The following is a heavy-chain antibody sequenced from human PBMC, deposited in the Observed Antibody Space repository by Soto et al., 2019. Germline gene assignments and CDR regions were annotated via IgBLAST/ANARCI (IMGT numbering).Heavy chain of an antibody. D-gene: IGHD6-19*01. CDR2: ISGSGGST. CDR3: ARRSSGWYFDY. Sequence: EVQLLESGGGLVQPGGSLGLSCAASGFTFSSYAMSWVRQAPGKGLEWVSAISGSGGSTYYADSVKGRFTISRDNSKNMLYLQMNSLRAEDTAVYYCARRSSGWYFDYWGQGTLVTVSS. V-gene: IGHV3-23*01. J-gene: IGHJ4*02. CDR1: GFTFSSYA.